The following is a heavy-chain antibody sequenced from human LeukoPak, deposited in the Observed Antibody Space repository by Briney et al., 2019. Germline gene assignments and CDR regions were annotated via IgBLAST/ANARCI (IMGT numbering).Heavy chain of an antibody. Sequence: GSSVTVSCKASGGTFSSYARSWVRQAPGQGLEWMGGIIPIFGTANYAQKFQGRVTITTDESTSTAYMELSSLRSEDTAVYYCASYAGSARTANNWFDPWGQGTLVTVSS. D-gene: IGHD6-6*01. CDR3: ASYAGSARTANNWFDP. CDR1: GGTFSSYA. V-gene: IGHV1-69*05. CDR2: IIPIFGTA. J-gene: IGHJ5*02.